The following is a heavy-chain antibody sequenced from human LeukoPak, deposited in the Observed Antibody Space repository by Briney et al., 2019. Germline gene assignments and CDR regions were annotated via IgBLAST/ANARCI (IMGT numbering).Heavy chain of an antibody. CDR1: GYSLTELS. J-gene: IGHJ4*02. V-gene: IGHV1-24*01. D-gene: IGHD1-26*01. CDR2: FYPEDGER. Sequence: ASVKVSCKVSGYSLTELSMHWVRQAPGKGLEWMGGFYPEDGERKYAQKFQGRVSMTEGTSTDTAHMELSSLRSEDTAVYYCAADGGELLTFWGQGTSVTVSS. CDR3: AADGGELLTF.